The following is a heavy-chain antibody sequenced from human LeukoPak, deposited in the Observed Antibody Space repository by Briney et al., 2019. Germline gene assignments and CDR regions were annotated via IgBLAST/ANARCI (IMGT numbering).Heavy chain of an antibody. CDR3: ARDPMAHYLAPSDYYGMDV. CDR1: GYTFTSYG. D-gene: IGHD5-24*01. Sequence: ASVKVSRKASGYTFTSYGISWVRQAPGQGLEWMGWISAYNGNTNYAQKLQGRVTMTTDTSTSTAYMELRSLRSDDTAVYYCARDPMAHYLAPSDYYGMDVWGQGTTVTVSS. CDR2: ISAYNGNT. V-gene: IGHV1-18*01. J-gene: IGHJ6*02.